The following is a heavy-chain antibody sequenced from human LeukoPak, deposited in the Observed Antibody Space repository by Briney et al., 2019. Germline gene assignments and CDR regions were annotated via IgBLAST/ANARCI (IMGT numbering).Heavy chain of an antibody. J-gene: IGHJ4*02. D-gene: IGHD6-13*01. CDR3: ALYSNTWH. CDR1: VYTFTTYY. Sequence: ASVKVSFNASVYTFTTYYIHWVRHAPGQGPEWMGIINPTSRSTTYAHKFQDRVTLTKDPATSTVFMELNSLRSEDTPVYYCALYSNTWHWGQGTLVSVSS. CDR2: INPTSRST. V-gene: IGHV1-46*01.